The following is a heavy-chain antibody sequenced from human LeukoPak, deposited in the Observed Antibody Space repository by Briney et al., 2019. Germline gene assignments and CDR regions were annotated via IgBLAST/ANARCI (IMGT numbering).Heavy chain of an antibody. J-gene: IGHJ3*02. CDR3: AKDAIREITIFGVVISLAFDI. CDR2: ISFDGSIK. Sequence: GGSLRLSCAVSGFPLSRYTMHWVRQAPGKGLEWVAVISFDGSIKYYADSVKGRFSISRDNSKNTLYLQMNSLRAADTAVYHCAKDAIREITIFGVVISLAFDIWGQGTMVTVSS. CDR1: GFPLSRYT. D-gene: IGHD3-3*01. V-gene: IGHV3-30-3*01.